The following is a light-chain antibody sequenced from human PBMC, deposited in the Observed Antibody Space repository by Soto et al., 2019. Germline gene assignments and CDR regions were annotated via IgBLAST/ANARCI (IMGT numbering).Light chain of an antibody. V-gene: IGLV1-44*01. CDR3: AAWDDSLQGVL. CDR2: SNS. CDR1: TSNIGSKT. J-gene: IGLJ2*01. Sequence: QSVLTQPPSASGTPGQRVTISCSGSTSNIGSKTVSWYQQVPGTAPKLLIFSNSLRPSGVPDRFSGSKSGTSASLAISGLQSDDEADYFCAAWDDSLQGVLFGGGTKVTVL.